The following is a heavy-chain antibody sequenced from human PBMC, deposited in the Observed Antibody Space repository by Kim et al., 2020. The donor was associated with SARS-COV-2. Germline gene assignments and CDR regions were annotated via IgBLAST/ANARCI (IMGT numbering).Heavy chain of an antibody. CDR2: ISSSSSYI. D-gene: IGHD5-12*01. V-gene: IGHV3-21*01. CDR1: GFTFSSYS. CDR3: ARAGWLRSSSVYYFDY. Sequence: GGSLRLSCAASGFTFSSYSMNWVRQAPGKGLEWVSSISSSSSYIYYADSVKGRITISRDNAKNSLYLQMNSLRAEDTAVYYCARAGWLRSSSVYYFDYWGQGTLVTVSS. J-gene: IGHJ4*02.